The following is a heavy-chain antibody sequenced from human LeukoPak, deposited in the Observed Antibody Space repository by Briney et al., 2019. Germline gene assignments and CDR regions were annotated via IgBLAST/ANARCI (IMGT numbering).Heavy chain of an antibody. J-gene: IGHJ3*02. CDR1: GGSISSYY. V-gene: IGHV4-59*08. CDR3: ARHAVDTYYYGSGSSPDAFDI. D-gene: IGHD3-10*01. Sequence: PSETLSLTCTVPGGSISSYYWSWIRQPPGKGLEWIGYIYYSGSTNYNPSLKSRVTISVDTSKNQFSLKLSSVTAADTAVYYCARHAVDTYYYGSGSSPDAFDIWGQGTMVTVSS. CDR2: IYYSGST.